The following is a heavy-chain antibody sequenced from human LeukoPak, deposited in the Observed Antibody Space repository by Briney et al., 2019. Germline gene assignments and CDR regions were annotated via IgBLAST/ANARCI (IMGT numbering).Heavy chain of an antibody. Sequence: GGSLRLSCAASTFIFSNSHMTWVRQTPGQGLEWVSVIYNDGRTFYADSVKGRFTISRDNSRNTLYLQMNSLRAEDTAVYYCARGRNYFPIDFWGQGTPVTVSS. V-gene: IGHV3-53*01. CDR3: ARGRNYFPIDF. CDR2: IYNDGRT. D-gene: IGHD2/OR15-2a*01. J-gene: IGHJ4*02. CDR1: TFIFSNSH.